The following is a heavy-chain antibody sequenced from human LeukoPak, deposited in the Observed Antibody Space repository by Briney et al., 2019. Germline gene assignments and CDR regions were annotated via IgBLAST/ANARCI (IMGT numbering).Heavy chain of an antibody. J-gene: IGHJ4*02. CDR2: IYYSGST. CDR3: ARLHGTEDF. D-gene: IGHD5-24*01. Sequence: SETLSLTCTVSGGSICSYYWNWIRQPPGKGLEWIGYIYYSGSTNYNPSLKSRITMSVDTSKNQFSLKLSSVTAADTAVYYCARLHGTEDFWGQGTLVTVSS. V-gene: IGHV4-59*12. CDR1: GGSICSYY.